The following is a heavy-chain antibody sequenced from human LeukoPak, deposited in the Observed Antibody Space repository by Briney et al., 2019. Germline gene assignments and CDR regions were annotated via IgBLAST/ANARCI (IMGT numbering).Heavy chain of an antibody. Sequence: PSETLSLTCTVSGGSISSSSYYWGWIRQPPGKGLEWIGTIYYSGTTYYNPSLKSRVTISVDTSKNQFSLKLSSVTAADTAVYYCASRPLRDDYVWGSYRSLHWFDPWGQGTLVTVSS. V-gene: IGHV4-39*07. CDR1: GGSISSSSYY. J-gene: IGHJ5*02. CDR3: ASRPLRDDYVWGSYRSLHWFDP. D-gene: IGHD3-16*02. CDR2: IYYSGTT.